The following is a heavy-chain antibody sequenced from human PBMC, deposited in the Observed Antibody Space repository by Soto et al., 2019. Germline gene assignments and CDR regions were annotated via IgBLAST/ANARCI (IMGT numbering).Heavy chain of an antibody. D-gene: IGHD1-26*01. J-gene: IGHJ6*02. V-gene: IGHV1-3*01. CDR3: GRSVVGATGEILYNAMDV. CDR2: IDAASGNT. Sequence: QVQLVQSGAEVKKPGASVKVSCKASGYTFSGYSLHWVRQAPGHRLEWMGWIDAASGNTKYSRRFRGRVSITSDTSASTAYMELSGLRSEDTAVYYCGRSVVGATGEILYNAMDVWGQGTTVTVSS. CDR1: GYTFSGYS.